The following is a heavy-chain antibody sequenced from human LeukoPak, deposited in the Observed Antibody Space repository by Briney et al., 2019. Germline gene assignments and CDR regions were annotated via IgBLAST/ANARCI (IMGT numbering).Heavy chain of an antibody. CDR2: MNPNSGNT. Sequence: ASVKVSCKASGYTFTSYDINWVRQATGQGLEWMGWMNPNSGNTGYAQKFQGRVTMTRDTSTSTVYMELSSLRSEDTAVYYCARDKPSSFGYSSSWAFDYWGQGTLVTVSS. J-gene: IGHJ4*02. CDR3: ARDKPSSFGYSSSWAFDY. V-gene: IGHV1-8*02. CDR1: GYTFTSYD. D-gene: IGHD6-13*01.